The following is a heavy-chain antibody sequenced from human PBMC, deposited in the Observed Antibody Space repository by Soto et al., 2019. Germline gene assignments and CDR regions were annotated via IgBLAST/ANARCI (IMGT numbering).Heavy chain of an antibody. D-gene: IGHD2-15*01. CDR3: ATGLLGYCSGGSCYSAS. CDR1: AYTFTNYA. Sequence: QVQLVQSGAEVKKPGASVRVSCQTSAYTFTNYAVSWVRQAPGQGLEWMGWISGDNGNTIYAQKFQCRVSMTTDTSTRKAHMELRSLRSDDTAVYYCATGLLGYCSGGSCYSASWGQGTLVTVSS. V-gene: IGHV1-18*01. CDR2: ISGDNGNT. J-gene: IGHJ4*02.